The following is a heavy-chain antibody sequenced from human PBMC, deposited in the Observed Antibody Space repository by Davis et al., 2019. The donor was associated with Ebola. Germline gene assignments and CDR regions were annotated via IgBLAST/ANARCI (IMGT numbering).Heavy chain of an antibody. CDR1: GFSLSTSGMG. CDR3: TRLAYTKGWFYFDY. Sequence: SGPTLVKPTQTLTLTCTFSGFSLSTSGMGVGWIRQPPGKALECLGFTFWDDDRRYSPSLESRLTITEDTSKNQVVLTMTNMDPADTATYYCTRLAYTKGWFYFDYWGQGSLVTVSS. D-gene: IGHD2-15*01. J-gene: IGHJ4*02. CDR2: TFWDDDR. V-gene: IGHV2-5*02.